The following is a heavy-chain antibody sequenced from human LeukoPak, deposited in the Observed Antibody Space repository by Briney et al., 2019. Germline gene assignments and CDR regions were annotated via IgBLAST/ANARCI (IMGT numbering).Heavy chain of an antibody. CDR1: GGSISSGDYY. Sequence: PSQTLSLTCTVSGGSISSGDYYWSWIRQPPGKGLEWIGCIYYTGSTYYNPSLKSRVTISVDASGNQFSLKLSSVTAADTAVYYCARERYCSGGICYSDNWFDPWGQGTLVTVSS. CDR2: IYYTGST. J-gene: IGHJ5*02. V-gene: IGHV4-30-4*01. CDR3: ARERYCSGGICYSDNWFDP. D-gene: IGHD2-15*01.